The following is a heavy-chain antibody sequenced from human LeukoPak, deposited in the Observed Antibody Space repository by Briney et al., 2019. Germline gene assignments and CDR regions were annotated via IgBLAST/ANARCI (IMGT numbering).Heavy chain of an antibody. V-gene: IGHV3-7*01. CDR2: IKQDGSEK. CDR3: ARDRRYDFWSGYLRGFDY. J-gene: IGHJ4*02. D-gene: IGHD3-3*01. CDR1: GFTFSSYW. Sequence: GGSLRLSCAASGFTFSSYWMSWVRQAPGKGLEWVANIKQDGSEKYYVDSVKGRFTISRDNAKNSLYLQMNSLRAEDTAVYYCARDRRYDFWSGYLRGFDYGGQGTLVTVSS.